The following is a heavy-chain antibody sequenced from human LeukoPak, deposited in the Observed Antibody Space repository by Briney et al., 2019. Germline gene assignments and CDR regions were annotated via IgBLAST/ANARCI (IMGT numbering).Heavy chain of an antibody. CDR1: GGSFSGYY. CDR2: INHSGST. D-gene: IGHD2-15*01. Sequence: SETLSLTCAVYGGSFSGYYWSWIRQPPGKGLEWIGEINHSGSTNYNPSLKSRVTISVDTSKNQFSLKLSSVTAADTAVYYCARQNWGYCSGGSCYSIYYYMDVWGKGTTVTISS. J-gene: IGHJ6*03. CDR3: ARQNWGYCSGGSCYSIYYYMDV. V-gene: IGHV4-34*01.